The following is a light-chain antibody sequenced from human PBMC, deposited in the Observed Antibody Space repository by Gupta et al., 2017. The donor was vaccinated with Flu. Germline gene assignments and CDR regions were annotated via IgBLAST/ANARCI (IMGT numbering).Light chain of an antibody. CDR3: QQSYSTPYT. J-gene: IGKJ2*01. CDR1: LGVCYSPNNVNH. Sequence: NCKSSLGVCYSPNNVNHLAWYQHKPGQPPKLLIYRASTRESGVPDRFSGSGSGTDFTLTISSLQPEDVAVYYCQQSYSTPYTFGQGTKLDIK. CDR2: RAS. V-gene: IGKV4-1*01.